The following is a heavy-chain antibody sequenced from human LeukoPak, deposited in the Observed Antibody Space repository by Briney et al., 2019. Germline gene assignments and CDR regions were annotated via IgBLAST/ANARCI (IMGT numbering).Heavy chain of an antibody. D-gene: IGHD3-22*01. CDR1: GGTFSSYA. CDR3: ASTYYYDSSGYYYPLFDY. CDR2: IIPILGIA. V-gene: IGHV1-69*04. J-gene: IGHJ4*02. Sequence: ASVKVSCKASGGTFSSYAISWVRQAPGQGLEWMGRIIPILGIANYAQKFQGRVTITADKSTSTAYMELNSLRSEDTAVYYCASTYYYDSSGYYYPLFDYWGQGTLVTVSS.